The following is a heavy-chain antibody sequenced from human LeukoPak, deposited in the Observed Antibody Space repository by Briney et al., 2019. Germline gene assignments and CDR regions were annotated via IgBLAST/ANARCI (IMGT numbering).Heavy chain of an antibody. D-gene: IGHD6-19*01. CDR3: ARYDSSGWSPFDY. V-gene: IGHV4-61*01. Sequence: SETLSLTCSVSGGSVRSDMSHWSWIRQPPGKGLEWIGYIYYSGSTNYNPSLKSRVTISVDTSKNQFSLKLSSVTAADTAVYYCARYDSSGWSPFDYWGQGTLVTVSS. CDR1: GGSVRSDMSH. CDR2: IYYSGST. J-gene: IGHJ4*02.